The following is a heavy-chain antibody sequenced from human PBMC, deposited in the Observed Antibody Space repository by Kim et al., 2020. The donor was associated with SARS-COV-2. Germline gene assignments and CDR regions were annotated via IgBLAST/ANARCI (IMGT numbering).Heavy chain of an antibody. J-gene: IGHJ4*02. V-gene: IGHV3-43*01. CDR3: AKGLSIVVVTAIAY. D-gene: IGHD2-21*02. Sequence: DSVKGRFTISGDNSKTSLCLQMNGLRTEDTALYYCAKGLSIVVVTAIAYWGQGTLVTVSS.